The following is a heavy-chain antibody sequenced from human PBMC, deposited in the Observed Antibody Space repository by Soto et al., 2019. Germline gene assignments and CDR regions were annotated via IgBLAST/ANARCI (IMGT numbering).Heavy chain of an antibody. D-gene: IGHD3-22*01. J-gene: IGHJ3*02. Sequence: EVQLLESGGGLVQHGGSLRFSCGGSGFTFSRYSMNWVRQAPGKGLEWVSSISSSSRYIYDADSVKGRFTISRDNDKNSLYLQMNSLRAEDTAVYYCARNLGYYDSSGRRSAFDMWGPGTMVTFSS. V-gene: IGHV3-21*01. CDR2: ISSSSRYI. CDR3: ARNLGYYDSSGRRSAFDM. CDR1: GFTFSRYS.